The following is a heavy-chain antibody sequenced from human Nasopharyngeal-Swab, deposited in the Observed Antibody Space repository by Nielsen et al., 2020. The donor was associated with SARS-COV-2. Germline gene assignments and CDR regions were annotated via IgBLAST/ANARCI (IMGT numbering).Heavy chain of an antibody. CDR3: ARPDCGGDCFSPSYFDS. J-gene: IGHJ4*02. Sequence: LSLTCTVSGVSISSQYWSWFRQAPGKGLEWVSYISGRPYRASNYYTNYADSVRGRFTISRDNAKNSLYLEMNNLRAEDMAVYYCARPDCGGDCFSPSYFDSWGQGTLVTVSS. CDR1: GVSISSQY. CDR2: ISGRPYRASNYYT. V-gene: IGHV3-11*06. D-gene: IGHD2-21*02.